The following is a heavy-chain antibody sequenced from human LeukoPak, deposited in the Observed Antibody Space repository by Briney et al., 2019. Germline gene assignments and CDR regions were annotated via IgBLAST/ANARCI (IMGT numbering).Heavy chain of an antibody. Sequence: GASVKVSCKASGYTFTSYDINWVRQTTGQGLEWMGWINTNTGNPTYAQGFTGRFVFSLDTSVSTAYLQISSLKAEDTAVYYCARVGIAARPDDTNFDYWGQGTLVTVSS. CDR1: GYTFTSYD. CDR3: ARVGIAARPDDTNFDY. J-gene: IGHJ4*02. D-gene: IGHD6-6*01. CDR2: INTNTGNP. V-gene: IGHV7-4-1*02.